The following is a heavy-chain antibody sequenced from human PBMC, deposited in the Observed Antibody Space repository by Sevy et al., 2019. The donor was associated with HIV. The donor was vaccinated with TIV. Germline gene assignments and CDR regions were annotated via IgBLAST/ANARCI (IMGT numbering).Heavy chain of an antibody. J-gene: IGHJ4*02. CDR2: FDPEDGET. Sequence: ASVKVSCKVSGYTLTELSMHWVRQAPGKGLEWMGRFDPEDGETIFAQKFHGRVTMTEDTSTDTAYMELSSLRSEDTAVYYCATAREYYEDSSGYLDYWGQGTLVTVSS. CDR1: GYTLTELS. D-gene: IGHD3-22*01. V-gene: IGHV1-24*01. CDR3: ATAREYYEDSSGYLDY.